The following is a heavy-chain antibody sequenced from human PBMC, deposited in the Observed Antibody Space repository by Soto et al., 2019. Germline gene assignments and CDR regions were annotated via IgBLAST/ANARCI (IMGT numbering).Heavy chain of an antibody. J-gene: IGHJ4*02. CDR1: GFTFSDYY. Sequence: GGSLRLSCAASGFTFSDYYMSWIRQAPGKGLEWVSYISSSGSTIYYADSVKGRFTISRDNAKNSLYLQMNSLRAEDTAVYYCAREAHYGSGSYADGSFDYWGQGTLVTVSS. CDR3: AREAHYGSGSYADGSFDY. D-gene: IGHD3-10*01. V-gene: IGHV3-11*01. CDR2: ISSSGSTI.